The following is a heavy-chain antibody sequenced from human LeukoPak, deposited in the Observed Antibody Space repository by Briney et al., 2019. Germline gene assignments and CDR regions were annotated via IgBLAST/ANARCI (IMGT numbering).Heavy chain of an antibody. CDR1: GGSISSYY. J-gene: IGHJ3*02. CDR2: IYYSGST. Sequence: PSETLSLTCTVSGGSISSYYWSWIRQPPGKGLEWIGYIYYSGSTNYNPSLKSRVTISVDTSKNQFSLKLSSVTAADTAVYCCARATIWYAFDIWGQGTMVTVSS. D-gene: IGHD3-10*01. CDR3: ARATIWYAFDI. V-gene: IGHV4-59*01.